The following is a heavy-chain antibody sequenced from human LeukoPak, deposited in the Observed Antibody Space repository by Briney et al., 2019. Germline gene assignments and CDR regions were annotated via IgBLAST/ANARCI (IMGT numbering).Heavy chain of an antibody. CDR3: ARKSIAVAGPFDY. CDR2: IIPIFGIA. Sequence: PVKVSCKASGGTFSSYAISWVRQAPGQGLEWMGGIIPIFGIANYAQKFQGRVTITADESTSTAYMELSSLRSEDTAVYYCARKSIAVAGPFDYWGQGTLVTVSS. CDR1: GGTFSSYA. J-gene: IGHJ4*02. D-gene: IGHD6-19*01. V-gene: IGHV1-69*13.